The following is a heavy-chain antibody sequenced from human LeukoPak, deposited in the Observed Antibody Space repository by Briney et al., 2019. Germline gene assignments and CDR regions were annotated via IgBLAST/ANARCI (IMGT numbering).Heavy chain of an antibody. J-gene: IGHJ4*02. V-gene: IGHV1-46*01. CDR2: INPSGGST. D-gene: IGHD6-13*01. CDR3: AREGIAAAALGY. CDR1: GYTFTSYY. Sequence: ASVKVSCKASGYTFTSYYMHWVRQAPGQGLEWMGIINPSGGSTSYAQKFQGRVTMTRDTSTSTVYMELRSLRSEDTAVYYCAREGIAAAALGYWGQGTLVTVSS.